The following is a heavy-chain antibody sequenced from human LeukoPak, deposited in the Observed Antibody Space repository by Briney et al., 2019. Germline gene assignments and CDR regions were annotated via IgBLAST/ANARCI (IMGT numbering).Heavy chain of an antibody. CDR2: MNPNSGNT. CDR1: GYTFTGYY. J-gene: IGHJ5*02. V-gene: IGHV1-8*02. Sequence: ASVKVSCKASGYTFTGYYMHWVRQAPGQGLEWMGWMNPNSGNTGYVQKFQGRVTMTRNTSISTAYMELSSLRSEDTAVYYCARNGAIWFGEFNWFDPWGQGTLVTVSS. D-gene: IGHD3-10*01. CDR3: ARNGAIWFGEFNWFDP.